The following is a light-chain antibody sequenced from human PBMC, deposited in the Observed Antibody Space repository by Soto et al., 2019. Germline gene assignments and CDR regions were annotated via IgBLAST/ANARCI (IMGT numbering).Light chain of an antibody. Sequence: EIVLTQSPGTLSLSPGERATLSCRASQSVSSSYLAWYQQKPGQAPRLLIYGASSRAPGIPDRFSGSGSGTDFTLTISRLEPEDFAVYYCQQNGSSRTFGQGTKV. J-gene: IGKJ1*01. CDR2: GAS. V-gene: IGKV3-20*01. CDR1: QSVSSSY. CDR3: QQNGSSRT.